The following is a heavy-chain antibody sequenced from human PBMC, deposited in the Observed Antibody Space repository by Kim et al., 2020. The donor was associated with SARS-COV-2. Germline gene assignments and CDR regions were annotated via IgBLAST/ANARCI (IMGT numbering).Heavy chain of an antibody. CDR2: ISYDGGSI. V-gene: IGHV3-30*18. D-gene: IGHD3-9*01. Sequence: GGSPRLSCAASGFTFSSYGMHWVRQAPGKGLEWVAVISYDGGSIHYPDSVKGRFTISRDNSKNTLYLQMNSLRAEDTAVYYCAKGNYDSLTGYYYGIDVWGQGTTVTVSS. CDR3: AKGNYDSLTGYYYGIDV. CDR1: GFTFSSYG. J-gene: IGHJ6*02.